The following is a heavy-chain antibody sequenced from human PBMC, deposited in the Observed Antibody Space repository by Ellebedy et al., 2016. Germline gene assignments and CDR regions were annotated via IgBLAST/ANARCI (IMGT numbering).Heavy chain of an antibody. J-gene: IGHJ6*03. CDR3: ATGSGDTAMVTGDYYYYMDV. CDR1: GYTFTSYG. D-gene: IGHD5-18*01. Sequence: ASVKVSCXASGYTFTSYGISWVRQAPGQGLEWMGWISAYNGNTNYAQKLQGRVTMTTDTSTSTAYMELSSLRSEDTAVYYCATGSGDTAMVTGDYYYYMDVWGKGTTVTVSS. V-gene: IGHV1-18*01. CDR2: ISAYNGNT.